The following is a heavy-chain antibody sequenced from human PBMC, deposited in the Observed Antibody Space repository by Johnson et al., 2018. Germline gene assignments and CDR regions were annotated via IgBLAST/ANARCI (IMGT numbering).Heavy chain of an antibody. Sequence: QVQLQQWGAGLLKPSETLSLTCAVYGGSFSGYYWSWIRQPPGKGLEWIGEINHSGGTNYNPSLKSRVTISVDTSKNQFSLKLSSVTAADTAVYYCARGDIVVVPXAIXLSWXDPWGQGTLVTVSS. D-gene: IGHD2-2*02. CDR2: INHSGGT. CDR1: GGSFSGYY. J-gene: IGHJ5*02. CDR3: ARGDIVVVPXAIXLSWXDP. V-gene: IGHV4-34*01.